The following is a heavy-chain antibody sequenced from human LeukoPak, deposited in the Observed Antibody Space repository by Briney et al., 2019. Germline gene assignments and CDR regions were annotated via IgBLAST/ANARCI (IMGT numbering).Heavy chain of an antibody. V-gene: IGHV3-23*01. Sequence: RGTLRLSCAASGFTFSSSAMSWVRQAPGKGLEWVSTISGSGGSTYYADSVKGRFTISRDNSENTLYLQMNSLRAEDTAVYYCAKSGYNRFDYWGQGTLVTVSS. CDR3: AKSGYNRFDY. CDR2: ISGSGGST. D-gene: IGHD5-24*01. CDR1: GFTFSSSA. J-gene: IGHJ4*02.